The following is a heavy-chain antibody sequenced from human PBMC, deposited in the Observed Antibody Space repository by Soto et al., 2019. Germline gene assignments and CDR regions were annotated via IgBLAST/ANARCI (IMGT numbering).Heavy chain of an antibody. Sequence: GSXATLVNATRTLTLTCTFSGFSLSTSGVGVGWIRQPPGKALEWLALIYWDDDKRYSPSLKSRLTITKDTSKNQVVLTMTNMDPVDTATYYCAHRPRIQGLLCSGGSCYSPFATEYFQHWGEGTLVTVSS. CDR2: IYWDDDK. CDR1: GFSLSTSGVG. D-gene: IGHD2-15*01. J-gene: IGHJ1*01. V-gene: IGHV2-5*02. CDR3: AHRPRIQGLLCSGGSCYSPFATEYFQH.